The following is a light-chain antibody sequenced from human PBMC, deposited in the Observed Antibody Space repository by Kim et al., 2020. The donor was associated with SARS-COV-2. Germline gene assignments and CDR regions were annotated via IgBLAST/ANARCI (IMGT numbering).Light chain of an antibody. CDR3: QAWDSSTAV. J-gene: IGLJ2*01. V-gene: IGLV3-1*01. CDR2: QDN. Sequence: SYELTQPPSVSVSPGQTASITCSGDKLGDKYACXYQQKPGQSPVLVIYQDNKRPSGIPERFSGSNSGNTATLTISGTQAMDEADYYCQAWDSSTAVFGGG. CDR1: KLGDKY.